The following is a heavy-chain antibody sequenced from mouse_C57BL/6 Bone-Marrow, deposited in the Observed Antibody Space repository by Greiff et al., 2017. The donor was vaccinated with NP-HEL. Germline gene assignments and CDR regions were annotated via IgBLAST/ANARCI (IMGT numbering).Heavy chain of an antibody. D-gene: IGHD2-4*01. CDR3: ASPYDYDVAWFAY. J-gene: IGHJ3*01. CDR2: ISSGGSYT. Sequence: DVMLVESGGDLVKPGGSLKLSCAASGFTFSSYGMSWVRQTPDKRLEWVATISSGGSYTYYPDSVKGRFTISRANAKHTLYLQMSSLKSEDTAMYYCASPYDYDVAWFAYWGQGTLVTVSA. V-gene: IGHV5-6*02. CDR1: GFTFSSYG.